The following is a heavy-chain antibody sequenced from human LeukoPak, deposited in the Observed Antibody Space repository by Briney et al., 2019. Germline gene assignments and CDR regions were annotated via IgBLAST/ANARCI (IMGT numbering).Heavy chain of an antibody. V-gene: IGHV3-23*01. J-gene: IGHJ4*02. CDR1: GFTFSSYA. CDR3: AEGFVRVYVDYFDY. CDR2: ISGSGGST. Sequence: PGGSLRLSCAASGFTFSSYAMSWVRQAPGKGLEWVSAISGSGGSTYYADSVKGRFTISRDNSKNTLYLQMTSLRAEDTAVYYCAEGFVRVYVDYFDYWGQGTLVTVSS. D-gene: IGHD2-8*01.